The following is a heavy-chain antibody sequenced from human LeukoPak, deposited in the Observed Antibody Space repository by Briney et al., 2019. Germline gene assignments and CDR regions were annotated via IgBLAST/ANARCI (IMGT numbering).Heavy chain of an antibody. Sequence: GGSLRLSCAASGFTVSSNYMSWVRQAPGKGLEWVSVIYSGGSTYYADSVKGRFTISRDNSKNTLYLQMNSLRAEDTAVYYCARSDYYDSTISDYWGQGTLVTVS. CDR2: IYSGGST. D-gene: IGHD3-22*01. J-gene: IGHJ4*02. CDR3: ARSDYYDSTISDY. CDR1: GFTVSSNY. V-gene: IGHV3-53*01.